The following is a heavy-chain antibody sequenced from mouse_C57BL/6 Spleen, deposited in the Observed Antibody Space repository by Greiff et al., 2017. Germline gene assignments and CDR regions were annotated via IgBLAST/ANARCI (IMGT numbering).Heavy chain of an antibody. D-gene: IGHD1-1*01. CDR3: ASFDYYGSSPWFSY. CDR1: GYSFTGYY. Sequence: VQLQQSGPELVKPGASVKISCKASGYSFTGYYMHWVKQSHGNILDWIGYIYPYNGVSSYNQKFQGTATLTVDKSSSTAYMELRSLTSEDSAVYYCASFDYYGSSPWFSYWGQGTLVTVSA. V-gene: IGHV1-31*01. J-gene: IGHJ3*01. CDR2: IYPYNGVS.